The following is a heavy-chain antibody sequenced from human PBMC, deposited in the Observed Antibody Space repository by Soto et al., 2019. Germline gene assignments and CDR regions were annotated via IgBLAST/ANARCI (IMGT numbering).Heavy chain of an antibody. D-gene: IGHD5-12*01. CDR3: ASDSTPTVATRVEPPYYYYGMDV. Sequence: QVQLVQSGAEVKKPGASVKVSCKASGYTFTSYGISWVRQAPGQGLEWMGWISAYNGNTNYAQKLQGRVTMTTDTSTSTAYMELRSLRSDDTAVYYCASDSTPTVATRVEPPYYYYGMDVWGQGTTVTVSS. V-gene: IGHV1-18*01. CDR2: ISAYNGNT. CDR1: GYTFTSYG. J-gene: IGHJ6*02.